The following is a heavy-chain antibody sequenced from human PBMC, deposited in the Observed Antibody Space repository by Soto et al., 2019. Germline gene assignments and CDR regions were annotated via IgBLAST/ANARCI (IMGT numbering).Heavy chain of an antibody. D-gene: IGHD1-26*01. V-gene: IGHV3-9*01. CDR3: AKGGGYSATGTLDY. Sequence: PGGSLRLSCAASGFTFDDYVMHWVRQAPGKGLEWVSGISWNSGSIGYADSVKGRFTISRDNAKNSLYLQMNSLRAEDTALYYCAKGGGYSATGTLDYWGQGTLVTVSS. CDR1: GFTFDDYV. J-gene: IGHJ4*02. CDR2: ISWNSGSI.